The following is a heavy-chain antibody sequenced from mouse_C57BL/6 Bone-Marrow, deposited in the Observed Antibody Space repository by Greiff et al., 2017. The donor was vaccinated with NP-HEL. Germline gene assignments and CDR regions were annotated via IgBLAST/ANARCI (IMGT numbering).Heavy chain of an antibody. D-gene: IGHD2-9*01. Sequence: EVQLQESGPGLVKPSQSLSLTCSVTGYSITSGYYWNWIRQFPGNKLEWMGYISYDGSNNYNPSLKNRISITRDTSKNQFFLKLNSVTTEDTATYYCAREPTMVTTRDWYFDVWGTGTTVTVSS. CDR1: GYSITSGYY. CDR2: ISYDGSN. J-gene: IGHJ1*03. CDR3: AREPTMVTTRDWYFDV. V-gene: IGHV3-6*01.